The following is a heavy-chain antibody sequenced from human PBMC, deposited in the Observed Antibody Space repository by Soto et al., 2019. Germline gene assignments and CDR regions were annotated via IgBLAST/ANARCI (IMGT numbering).Heavy chain of an antibody. V-gene: IGHV1-69*06. CDR1: GGTFSSYA. CDR2: IIPIFGTA. D-gene: IGHD2-15*01. J-gene: IGHJ4*02. CDR3: ARLRINCSGGSCYSKEDY. Sequence: ASVKVSCKASGGTFSSYAISWVRQAPGQGLEWMGGIIPIFGTANYAQKFQGRVTITADKSTSTAYMELSSLRSEDTAVYYCARLRINCSGGSCYSKEDYWGQGTLVTVSS.